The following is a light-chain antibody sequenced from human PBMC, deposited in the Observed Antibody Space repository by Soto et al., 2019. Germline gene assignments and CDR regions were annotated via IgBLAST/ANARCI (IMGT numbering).Light chain of an antibody. Sequence: EILMTQSPATLSVSPGEGATLSCRASQSVSSNLAWYQQKVGQAPRLLIYGASIRATGIPARFSGSGSGTEFPLTISSLQSEDFAVYFCQQYNNWPPLTFGGGTKVEIK. CDR1: QSVSSN. CDR2: GAS. J-gene: IGKJ4*02. CDR3: QQYNNWPPLT. V-gene: IGKV3D-15*01.